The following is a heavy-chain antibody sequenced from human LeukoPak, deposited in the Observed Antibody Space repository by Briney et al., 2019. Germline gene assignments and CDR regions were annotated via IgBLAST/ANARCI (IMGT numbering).Heavy chain of an antibody. Sequence: ASVKVSCKASGYTFSSYYMHWVRQAPGQGLEWVGIINPSGGSTSYAQKFQGRVTMTRDTSTSTVYMERSSLRSEDTAVYYCAGDPHGRGYYDSSGYYGGGFDIWGQGTMVTVSS. CDR2: INPSGGST. D-gene: IGHD3-22*01. J-gene: IGHJ3*02. V-gene: IGHV1-46*01. CDR3: AGDPHGRGYYDSSGYYGGGFDI. CDR1: GYTFSSYY.